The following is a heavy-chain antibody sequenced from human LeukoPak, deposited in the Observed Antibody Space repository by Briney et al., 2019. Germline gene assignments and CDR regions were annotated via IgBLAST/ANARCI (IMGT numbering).Heavy chain of an antibody. V-gene: IGHV3-30*02. D-gene: IGHD3-10*01. Sequence: GGSLRLSCAASGFTFSSYGMHWVRQAPGKGLEWVAFIRYDGSNKYYADSVKGRFTISRDNSKNTLYLQMSSLRAEDTAVYYCVKSYGSGSHYYYYMDVWGKGTTVTVSS. CDR3: VKSYGSGSHYYYYMDV. CDR2: IRYDGSNK. J-gene: IGHJ6*03. CDR1: GFTFSSYG.